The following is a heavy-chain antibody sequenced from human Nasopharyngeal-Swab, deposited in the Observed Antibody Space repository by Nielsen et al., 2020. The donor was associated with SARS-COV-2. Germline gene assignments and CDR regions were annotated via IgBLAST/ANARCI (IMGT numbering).Heavy chain of an antibody. CDR1: GFTFSSYA. CDR2: ISGSGGST. V-gene: IGHV3-23*01. CDR3: AKDLGLKGITGTTGEYYFDY. Sequence: GESLKISCAASGFTFSSYAMSWVRQAPGKGLEWVSAISGSGGSTYYADSAKGRFTISRDNSKNTLYLQMNSLRAEDTAVYYCAKDLGLKGITGTTGEYYFDYWGQGTLVTVSS. J-gene: IGHJ4*02. D-gene: IGHD1-20*01.